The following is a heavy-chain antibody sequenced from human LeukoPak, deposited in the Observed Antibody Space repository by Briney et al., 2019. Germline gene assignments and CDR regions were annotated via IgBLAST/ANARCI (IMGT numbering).Heavy chain of an antibody. CDR3: ARADSSSWYGSLSHYYYYYMDV. CDR1: GYTFTSYD. J-gene: IGHJ6*03. Sequence: ASVKVSCEASGYTFTSYDINWVRQAPGQGLEWMGWMNPNSGNTGYAQKFQGRVTMTRNTSISTAYMELSSLRSEDTAVYYCARADSSSWYGSLSHYYYYYMDVWGKGTTVTVSS. CDR2: MNPNSGNT. D-gene: IGHD6-13*01. V-gene: IGHV1-8*01.